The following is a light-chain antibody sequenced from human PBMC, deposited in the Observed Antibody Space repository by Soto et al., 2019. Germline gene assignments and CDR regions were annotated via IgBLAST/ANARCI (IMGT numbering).Light chain of an antibody. CDR1: TSDVGGYNL. CDR3: CSYASSSSYV. J-gene: IGLJ1*01. V-gene: IGLV2-23*01. CDR2: XXT. Sequence: QSVLTQPASVSGSPGQSITISCSGTTSDVGGYNLVSWYQQHTAKAPKHXXXXXTXXHXGVSSSFSGYKPGNTASLTISGLQAEDEADYYCCSYASSSSYVFGTGSKVTVL.